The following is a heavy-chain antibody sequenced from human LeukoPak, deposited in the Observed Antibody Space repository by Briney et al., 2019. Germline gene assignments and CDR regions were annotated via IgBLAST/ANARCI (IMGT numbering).Heavy chain of an antibody. CDR1: GFTFSSYW. CDR3: ARIRLRAFDI. V-gene: IGHV3-7*05. CDR2: IKDDGTEK. D-gene: IGHD4-17*01. J-gene: IGHJ3*02. Sequence: GGSLRLSCAASGFTFSSYWMSWVRQAPGKGLEWVANIKDDGTEKYYVDSVKGRFTISRDDAKNSLYLQMNSLRAEDTAVYYCARIRLRAFDIRGQGTMVTVPS.